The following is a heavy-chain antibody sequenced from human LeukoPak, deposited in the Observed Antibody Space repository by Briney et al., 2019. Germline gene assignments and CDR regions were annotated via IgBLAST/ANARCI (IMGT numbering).Heavy chain of an antibody. V-gene: IGHV4-61*01. J-gene: IGHJ6*02. D-gene: IGHD3-10*01. CDR2: MHYSGSS. CDR3: ARHSDGSGSYYDYYYYYGMDV. CDR1: GGSVSNGSYY. Sequence: SETLTLTCTVSGGSVSNGSYYWSWIRQPPGKGLEWIGNMHYSGSSNYNPSLKSRVTISVDTSKNQFPLKLSSVTAADTAVYYCARHSDGSGSYYDYYYYYGMDVTGQGTTVSVSS.